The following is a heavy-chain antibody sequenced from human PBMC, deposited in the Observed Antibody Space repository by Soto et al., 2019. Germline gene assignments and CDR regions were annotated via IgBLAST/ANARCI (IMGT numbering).Heavy chain of an antibody. CDR2: IIPIFGTA. CDR3: AREGPVVVDYENYGMDV. J-gene: IGHJ6*02. CDR1: GGTFSSYA. V-gene: IGHV1-69*01. D-gene: IGHD3-16*01. Sequence: QVQLVQSGAEVKKPGSSVKVSCKASGGTFSSYAISWVRQAPGQGLEWMGGIIPIFGTANYAQKFQGRVTITADESTSTAYMELSSLRSEDTAVYYCAREGPVVVDYENYGMDVWGQGTTVTVSS.